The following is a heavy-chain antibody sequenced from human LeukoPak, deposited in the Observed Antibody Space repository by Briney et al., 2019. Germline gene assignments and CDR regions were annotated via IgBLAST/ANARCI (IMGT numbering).Heavy chain of an antibody. D-gene: IGHD3-10*01. CDR3: ATFSMVRGVITFASFDY. V-gene: IGHV3-30*03. Sequence: QAGGSLRLSCAASGFTFSSYGMHWVRQAPGKGLEWVAVISYDGSNKYYADSVKGRFTISRDNSKNTLYLQMNSLRAEDTAVYYCATFSMVRGVITFASFDYWGQGTLVTVSS. J-gene: IGHJ4*02. CDR2: ISYDGSNK. CDR1: GFTFSSYG.